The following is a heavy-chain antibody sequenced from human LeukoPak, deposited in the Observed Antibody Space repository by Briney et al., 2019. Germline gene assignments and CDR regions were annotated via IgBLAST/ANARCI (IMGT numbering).Heavy chain of an antibody. Sequence: SETLSLTCTVSGSMYNYYWSWIRQPSGKGLEWIGYIHYNGNTNYNPSLESRVTMSLDTSKNQVSLKLNSVTAADTAVYYCARHISSGGTYAHFDYWGQGTLVTVSS. CDR2: IHYNGNT. V-gene: IGHV4-59*08. D-gene: IGHD1-26*01. CDR1: GSMYNYY. CDR3: ARHISSGGTYAHFDY. J-gene: IGHJ4*02.